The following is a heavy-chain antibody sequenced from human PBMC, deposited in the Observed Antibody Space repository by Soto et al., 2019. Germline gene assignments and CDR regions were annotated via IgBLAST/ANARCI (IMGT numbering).Heavy chain of an antibody. Sequence: VGSLRLSCAASGFTFSSYGMHWVRQAPVKVLEWVAVISYDGSNKYYADSLKVRFTISRDNSKNTLYLQMNSLRAEDKAVYYCARVGCSGGFCYDALDVWGQGTTVTVSS. CDR2: ISYDGSNK. CDR3: ARVGCSGGFCYDALDV. J-gene: IGHJ6*02. D-gene: IGHD2-15*01. CDR1: GFTFSSYG. V-gene: IGHV3-30*03.